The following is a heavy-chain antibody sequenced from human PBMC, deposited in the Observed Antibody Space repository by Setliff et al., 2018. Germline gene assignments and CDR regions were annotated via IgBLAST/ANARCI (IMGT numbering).Heavy chain of an antibody. D-gene: IGHD5-18*01. Sequence: GGSLRLSCAASGFTFSSYSMNWVRQAQGKGLEWVSSISSSSSYIYYADSVKGRFTISRDNAKNSLYLQMNSLRAEDTAVYYCARDTPPDTAMVQQFDYWGQGTLVTAPQ. J-gene: IGHJ4*02. CDR3: ARDTPPDTAMVQQFDY. V-gene: IGHV3-21*01. CDR2: ISSSSSYI. CDR1: GFTFSSYS.